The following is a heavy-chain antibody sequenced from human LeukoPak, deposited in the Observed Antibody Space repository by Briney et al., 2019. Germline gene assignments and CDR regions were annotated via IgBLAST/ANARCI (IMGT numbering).Heavy chain of an antibody. Sequence: TGGSLRLSCAASGFTFSTYAMSWVRQAPGKGLEWVSGFSGSGGSTYYADSVKGRFTISRDNSKNTLYLQMHSLRAEDTAVYYCAKRGSGITVAADYWGQGTLVTVSS. CDR1: GFTFSTYA. V-gene: IGHV3-23*01. CDR2: FSGSGGST. D-gene: IGHD6-19*01. J-gene: IGHJ4*02. CDR3: AKRGSGITVAADY.